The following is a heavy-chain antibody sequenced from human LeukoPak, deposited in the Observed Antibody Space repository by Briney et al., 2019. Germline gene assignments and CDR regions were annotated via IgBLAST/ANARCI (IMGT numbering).Heavy chain of an antibody. V-gene: IGHV3-7*04. J-gene: IGHJ3*02. CDR1: GFTFSSYW. CDR3: ARESENSGFGAFDI. CDR2: MNQDGSEK. D-gene: IGHD3-22*01. Sequence: GGSLRLSCEASGFTFSSYWMSWVRQAPGKGLEWVANMNQDGSEKSYVDSVKGRFTISRDNAKNSLYLQMNSLRAEDTAVYYCARESENSGFGAFDIWGQGTMVTVSS.